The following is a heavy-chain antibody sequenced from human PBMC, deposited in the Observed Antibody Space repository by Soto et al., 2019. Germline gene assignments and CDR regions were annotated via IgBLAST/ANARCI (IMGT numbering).Heavy chain of an antibody. CDR3: ARSPTDYSNYEYYYYYYMDV. V-gene: IGHV4-4*02. CDR1: SGSISSSNW. Sequence: SETLSLTCAVSSGSISSSNWWSWVRQPPGKGLEWIGEIYHSGSTNYNPSLKSRVTISVDKSKNQFSLKLSSVTAADTAVYYCARSPTDYSNYEYYYYYYMDVWGKGTTVTVSS. CDR2: IYHSGST. D-gene: IGHD4-4*01. J-gene: IGHJ6*03.